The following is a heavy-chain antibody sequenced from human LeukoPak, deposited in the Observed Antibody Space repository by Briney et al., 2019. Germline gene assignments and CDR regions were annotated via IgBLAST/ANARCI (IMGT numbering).Heavy chain of an antibody. Sequence: SETLSLTCAVSGYSISSGYYWGWIRQPPGKGLEWIGSIYHSGSIYYNPSLKSRVTIPVDTSKNQFSLKLSSVSSADTAVYYCASPGGGPTDYWGQGTLVTVSS. D-gene: IGHD3-16*01. V-gene: IGHV4-38-2*01. CDR2: IYHSGSI. CDR3: ASPGGGPTDY. CDR1: GYSISSGYY. J-gene: IGHJ4*02.